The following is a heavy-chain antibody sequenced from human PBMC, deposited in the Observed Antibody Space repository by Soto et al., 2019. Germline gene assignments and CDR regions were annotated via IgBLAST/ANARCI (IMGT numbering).Heavy chain of an antibody. Sequence: DVQLVESGGGLVQPGRSLRLSCAASGFTFDDYAMHWVRQAPGKGLEWVSGISWNSGSIGYADSVKGRFTISRDNAKNSLYLQMNSLRAEDTALYYCAKAVGSYGNFDYWGQGTRVTVSS. CDR2: ISWNSGSI. CDR1: GFTFDDYA. D-gene: IGHD5-18*01. CDR3: AKAVGSYGNFDY. V-gene: IGHV3-9*01. J-gene: IGHJ4*02.